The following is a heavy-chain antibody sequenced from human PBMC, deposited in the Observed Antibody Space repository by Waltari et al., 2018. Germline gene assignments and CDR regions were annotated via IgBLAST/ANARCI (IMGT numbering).Heavy chain of an antibody. V-gene: IGHV4-59*01. CDR1: GGSISSYS. D-gene: IGHD4-4*01. CDR2: IYYSGRT. J-gene: IGHJ4*02. Sequence: QVQLQESGPGLVKPSETLSLTCTASGGSISSYSWRWIRQPPGKGLEWIGYIYYSGRTNYNPSLKSRVTISVDTSKNQFSLKLSSVTAADTAVYYCARVEAHDYSSRHWGQGTLVTVSS. CDR3: ARVEAHDYSSRH.